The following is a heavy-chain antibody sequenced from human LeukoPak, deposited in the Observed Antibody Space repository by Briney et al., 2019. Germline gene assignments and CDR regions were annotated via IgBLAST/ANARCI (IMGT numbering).Heavy chain of an antibody. CDR3: ALLDC. J-gene: IGHJ4*02. CDR1: GFTVSSNY. D-gene: IGHD5/OR15-5a*01. Sequence: PGGSLRLSCAASGFTVSSNYISWVRQAPGKGLEWVAVISYDGSNKYYADSVKGRFTISRDNSKNTLYLQMNSLRAEDTAVYYCALLDCWGQGTLVTVSS. CDR2: ISYDGSNK. V-gene: IGHV3-30-3*01.